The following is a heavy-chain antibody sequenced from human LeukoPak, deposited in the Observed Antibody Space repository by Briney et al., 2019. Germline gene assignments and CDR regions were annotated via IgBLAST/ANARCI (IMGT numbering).Heavy chain of an antibody. J-gene: IGHJ4*02. CDR3: ARDKTNMVFGK. Sequence: PPQTLSLTCTVSGGSISSGNYYWRWIRQPPGKGLEWIGYIYYSGTTFYNPSLKSRVTISVDTSKNQFSLKLSSVTAADTAVYYCARDKTNMVFGKWGQGTLVTVSS. CDR1: GGSISSGNYY. CDR2: IYYSGTT. V-gene: IGHV4-30-4*01. D-gene: IGHD3-10*01.